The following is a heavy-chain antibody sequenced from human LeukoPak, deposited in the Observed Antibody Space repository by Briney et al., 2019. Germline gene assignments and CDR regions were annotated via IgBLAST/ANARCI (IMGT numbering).Heavy chain of an antibody. J-gene: IGHJ4*02. CDR1: GYTFTSYY. V-gene: IGHV1-46*01. D-gene: IGHD2-15*01. CDR3: ARVPEFATYCSGGSCYFSGFDY. CDR2: INPSGGST. Sequence: GASVKVSCKASGYTFTSYYMHWVRQAPGQGLEWMGIINPSGGSTSYAQKFQGRVTMTRDTSISTAYMELSRLRSDDTAVYYCARVPEFATYCSGGSCYFSGFDYWGQGTLVTVSS.